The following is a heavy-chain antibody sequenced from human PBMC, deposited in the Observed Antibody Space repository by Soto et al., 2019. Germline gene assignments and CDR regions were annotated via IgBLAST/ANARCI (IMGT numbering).Heavy chain of an antibody. Sequence: WASVKVSCKASGGTFSSYAISWVRQAPGQGLEWMGGIIPIFGTANYAQKFQGRVTITADKSTSTAYMELSSLRSEDTAVYYCARDHSGSYPPYYYGMDVWGQGTTVTVSS. CDR2: IIPIFGTA. CDR1: GGTFSSYA. D-gene: IGHD1-26*01. V-gene: IGHV1-69*06. CDR3: ARDHSGSYPPYYYGMDV. J-gene: IGHJ6*02.